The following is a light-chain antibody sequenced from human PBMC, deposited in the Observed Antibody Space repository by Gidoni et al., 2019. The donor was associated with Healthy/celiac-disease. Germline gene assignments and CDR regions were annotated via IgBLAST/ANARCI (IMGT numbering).Light chain of an antibody. Sequence: EIQMTQTPSSLSASVGDRVTITCRASQSISSYLTWYQQKPVKAPKLLIYAASSLQSGVPSRFSGSGSGTDFTLTISSLQPEDFATYYCQQSYSTPRTFGQGTKLEIK. J-gene: IGKJ2*01. V-gene: IGKV1-39*01. CDR1: QSISSY. CDR2: AAS. CDR3: QQSYSTPRT.